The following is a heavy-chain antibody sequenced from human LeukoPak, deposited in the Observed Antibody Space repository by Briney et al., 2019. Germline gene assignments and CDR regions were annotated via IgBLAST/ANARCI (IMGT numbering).Heavy chain of an antibody. CDR1: GLNVTYNY. J-gene: IGHJ6*03. CDR3: YARPVLPAAFLPSGNYMDV. CDR2: FYSGGMT. D-gene: IGHD2-2*01. Sequence: GGSLRLSCAASGLNVTYNYMSWVRQAPGKGLEWLSVFYSGGMTYYADSVKGRFIISRDNSKNTLYLQMNRLIAEDTAVYYCYARPVLPAAFLPSGNYMDVWGKGTTVTVSS. V-gene: IGHV3-53*01.